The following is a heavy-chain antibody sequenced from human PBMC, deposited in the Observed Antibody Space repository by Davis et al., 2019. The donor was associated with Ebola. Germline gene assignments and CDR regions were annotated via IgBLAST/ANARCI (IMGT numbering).Heavy chain of an antibody. D-gene: IGHD2-15*01. Sequence: GESLKISCAASGFTFSKAWMNWVRQAPGRGLEWVGRIRSMTDGGTTDFAASVKDRFTISRDASKTTLYLQMNSLKTEDTAVYYCATSRYLVGDQYGVDVWGPGTTVTVSS. CDR3: ATSRYLVGDQYGVDV. CDR2: IRSMTDGGTT. CDR1: GFTFSKAW. J-gene: IGHJ6*02. V-gene: IGHV3-15*07.